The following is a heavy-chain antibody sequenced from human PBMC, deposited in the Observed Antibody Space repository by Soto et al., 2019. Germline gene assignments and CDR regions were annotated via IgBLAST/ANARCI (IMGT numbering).Heavy chain of an antibody. CDR3: ARDRYDSSGYVIIDAFDI. V-gene: IGHV1-18*01. CDR2: ISAYNGNT. Sequence: ASVKVSCKASGYTFTSYGISWVRQAPGQGLEWMGWISAYNGNTNYAQKLQGRVTMTTDTSTSTAYMELRSLRSDDTAVYYCARDRYDSSGYVIIDAFDIWGQGTMVTVSS. CDR1: GYTFTSYG. D-gene: IGHD3-22*01. J-gene: IGHJ3*02.